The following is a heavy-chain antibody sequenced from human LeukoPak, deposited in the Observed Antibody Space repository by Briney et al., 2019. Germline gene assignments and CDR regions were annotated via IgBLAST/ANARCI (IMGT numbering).Heavy chain of an antibody. CDR2: IYHSGSP. CDR1: GGSISSGVYY. Sequence: SETLSLPCTLSGGSISSGVYYWIGLRQPPGKALEGFGYIYHSGSPYYHPPLKSRDPISVSTSKNQFFLKLSSVTAADTAVYYCARGFVREKRRRRIVGVTSDYWGQGTLVTVSS. J-gene: IGHJ4*02. D-gene: IGHD1-26*01. CDR3: ARGFVREKRRRRIVGVTSDY. V-gene: IGHV4-30-4*08.